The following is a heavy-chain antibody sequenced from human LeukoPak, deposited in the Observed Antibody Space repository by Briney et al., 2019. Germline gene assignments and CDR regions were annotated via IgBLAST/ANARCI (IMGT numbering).Heavy chain of an antibody. V-gene: IGHV5-51*01. CDR1: GYSFTNNW. CDR3: ARPGYSSGLDY. D-gene: IGHD6-19*01. J-gene: IGHJ4*02. CDR2: IYPADSDT. Sequence: RGESLKISCKGSGYSFTNNWIGWVRQMPGKGLEWMGIIYPADSDTRYSPSFQGRVTISADKSISTAYLQWSSLKASDTAMYYCARPGYSSGLDYWGQGTLVTVSS.